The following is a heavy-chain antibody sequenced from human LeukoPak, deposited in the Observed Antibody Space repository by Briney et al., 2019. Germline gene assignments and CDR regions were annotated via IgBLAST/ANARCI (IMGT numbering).Heavy chain of an antibody. Sequence: GASVKVSCKASGYTFTSYGISWVRQAPGQGLEWMGWISAYNGNTNYAQKLQGRVTITRDTSASTAYMELSSLRSEDTAVYYCARVSRGSGRTSPSFGFDPWGQGTLVTVSS. CDR3: ARVSRGSGRTSPSFGFDP. V-gene: IGHV1-18*01. CDR2: ISAYNGNT. J-gene: IGHJ5*02. D-gene: IGHD3-10*01. CDR1: GYTFTSYG.